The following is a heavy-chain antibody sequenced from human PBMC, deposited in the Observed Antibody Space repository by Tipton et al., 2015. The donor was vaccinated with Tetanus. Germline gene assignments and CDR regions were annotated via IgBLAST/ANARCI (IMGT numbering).Heavy chain of an antibody. D-gene: IGHD1-1*01. CDR2: VHYSGRT. J-gene: IGHJ5*02. CDR3: ARDRGDTGTVNWFDP. V-gene: IGHV4-61*08. CDR1: GGSVRSGDYD. Sequence: TLSLTCTVSGGSVRSGDYDWNWIRQPPGKGLEWIGYVHYSGRTNKSPSLKSRVTLSIDRSKNQFSLSLTSVTAADTAVYYCARDRGDTGTVNWFDPWGQGTLVIVSA.